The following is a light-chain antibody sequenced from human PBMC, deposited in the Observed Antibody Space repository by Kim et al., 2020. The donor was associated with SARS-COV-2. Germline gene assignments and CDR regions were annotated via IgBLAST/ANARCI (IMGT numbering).Light chain of an antibody. CDR1: SSDIGAYTS. CDR3: SAYTSRSTVI. CDR2: DVN. J-gene: IGLJ2*01. Sequence: GQSITISCAGTSSDIGAYTSVSWYQQHPGKAPKLLIYDVNKRPSGVSDRFSGSKSGNTASLTISGLQAEDESDYYCSAYTSRSTVIFAGGTQLTVL. V-gene: IGLV2-14*04.